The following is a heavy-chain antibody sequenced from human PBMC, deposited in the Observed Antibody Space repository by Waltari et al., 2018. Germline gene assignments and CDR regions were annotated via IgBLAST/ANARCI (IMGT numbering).Heavy chain of an antibody. Sequence: QVQLQQWGAGLCKPSDTLSLTCAVTGGSSSGYYWCWIRQPPGKGLEWIWKLNHSGSTNYNPSLKSRGTISVDTSKNQFSLKLSSVTAADTAVYYCARDAWDSSGYYYWYFDLWGRGTLVTVSS. CDR1: GGSSSGYY. CDR2: LNHSGST. V-gene: IGHV4-34*01. CDR3: ARDAWDSSGYYYWYFDL. D-gene: IGHD3-22*01. J-gene: IGHJ2*01.